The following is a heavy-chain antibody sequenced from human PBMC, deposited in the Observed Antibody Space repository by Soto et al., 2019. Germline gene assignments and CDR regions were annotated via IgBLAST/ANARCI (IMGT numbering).Heavy chain of an antibody. Sequence: ASVKVSCKASGYTFTTYAMHWVRQAPGQRLEWMGWINAGNGYTKYSQKFQGRVTITRDTSASTAYMELSSLRSEDTAVYYCARGPNPYYFDYWGQGTLVTVSS. CDR2: INAGNGYT. J-gene: IGHJ4*02. CDR3: ARGPNPYYFDY. CDR1: GYTFTTYA. V-gene: IGHV1-3*01.